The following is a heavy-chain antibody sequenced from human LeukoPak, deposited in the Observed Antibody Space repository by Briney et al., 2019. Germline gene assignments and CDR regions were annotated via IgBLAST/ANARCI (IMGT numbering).Heavy chain of an antibody. Sequence: GGSLRLSCAASGFTFSSYGMHWVRQAPGKGLEWVAFIRYDGSNKYYADSVKGRFTISRDNSKNTLYLQMNSLRAEDTAVYYCAKINYYDSSGYYYSYYFDYWGQGTLVTVSS. CDR1: GFTFSSYG. J-gene: IGHJ4*02. CDR3: AKINYYDSSGYYYSYYFDY. CDR2: IRYDGSNK. D-gene: IGHD3-22*01. V-gene: IGHV3-30*02.